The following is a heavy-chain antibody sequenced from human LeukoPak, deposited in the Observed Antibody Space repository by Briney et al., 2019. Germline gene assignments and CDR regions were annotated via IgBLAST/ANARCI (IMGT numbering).Heavy chain of an antibody. CDR3: AREDYSRGYYAFEM. CDR1: GGTFTNYG. V-gene: IGHV1-69*04. CDR2: ILPILGVT. D-gene: IGHD5-12*01. Sequence: SVKVSCKASGGTFTNYGFSWVRQAPGHGLEWMGRILPILGVTNYAQKFQGRVTITTDESTAYMELSSLTSEDTAVYYCAREDYSRGYYAFEMWGQGTMVTVSS. J-gene: IGHJ3*02.